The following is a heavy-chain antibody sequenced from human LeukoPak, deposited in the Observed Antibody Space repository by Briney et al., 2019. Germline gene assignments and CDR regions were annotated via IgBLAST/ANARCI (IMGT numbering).Heavy chain of an antibody. CDR3: AKARATTDDYYYYGMDV. Sequence: GSLRLSCAASGFTFSSYGMHWVRQAPGKGLEWVAVISYDGSNEYYADSVKGRFTISRDNSKNTLYLQMNSLRAEDTAVYYCAKARATTDDYYYYGMDVWGQGTTVTVSS. V-gene: IGHV3-30*18. CDR2: ISYDGSNE. D-gene: IGHD1-26*01. CDR1: GFTFSSYG. J-gene: IGHJ6*02.